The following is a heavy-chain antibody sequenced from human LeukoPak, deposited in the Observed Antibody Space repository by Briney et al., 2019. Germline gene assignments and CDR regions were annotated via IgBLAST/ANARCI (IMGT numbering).Heavy chain of an antibody. CDR1: GFSLTATGMR. J-gene: IGHJ5*02. CDR3: ARLQGATIGAKWFDP. V-gene: IGHV2-70*04. D-gene: IGHD4/OR15-4a*01. CDR2: IDWDDDK. Sequence: SGPTPVNPTQTLTLTCTFSGFSLTATGMRVSWIRQPPGKALEWLARIDWDDDKFYSTSLKTRLTISKDTSKNQVVLTMTNMDPVDTATYYCARLQGATIGAKWFDPWGQGTLVTVSS.